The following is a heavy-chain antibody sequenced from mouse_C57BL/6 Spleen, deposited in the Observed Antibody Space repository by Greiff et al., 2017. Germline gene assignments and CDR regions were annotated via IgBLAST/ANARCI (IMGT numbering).Heavy chain of an antibody. J-gene: IGHJ3*01. CDR3: ARGRSTMFAGFAY. Sequence: QVQLQQSGAELAKPGASVKLSCKASGYTFTSYWMHWVKQRPGQGLEWIGYINPSSGYTKYNQKFKDKATLTADKSSSTAYMQLSSLTYEDSAVDYCARGRSTMFAGFAYWGQGTLVTVSA. V-gene: IGHV1-7*01. CDR1: GYTFTSYW. D-gene: IGHD2-1*01. CDR2: INPSSGYT.